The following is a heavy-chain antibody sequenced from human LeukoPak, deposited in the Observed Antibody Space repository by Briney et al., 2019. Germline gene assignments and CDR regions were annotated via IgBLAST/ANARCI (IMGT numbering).Heavy chain of an antibody. CDR3: ARSYDSSGYLLTY. CDR1: GYSLTSYW. CDR2: IYPGDSDT. V-gene: IGHV5-51*01. Sequence: GESLKISCKGSGYSLTSYWIGWVRQMPGKGLEWMGIIYPGDSDTRYSPSFQGQVTISADKSTSTAYLQWSSLKASDTAMYYCARSYDSSGYLLTYWGQGTLVTVSS. J-gene: IGHJ4*02. D-gene: IGHD3-22*01.